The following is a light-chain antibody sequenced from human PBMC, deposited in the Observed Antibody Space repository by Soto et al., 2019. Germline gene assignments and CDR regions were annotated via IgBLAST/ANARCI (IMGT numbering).Light chain of an antibody. CDR1: SSDIGAYNF. CDR3: TSWTTSTTMI. J-gene: IGLJ2*01. CDR2: DVN. V-gene: IGLV2-14*03. Sequence: QSVLTQPASVSGSPGQSITISCTGTSSDIGAYNFVSWYQQHPGKAPKLMLYDVNIRPSGVSNRFSGSKSGNTASLTISGLHAEDEADYYCTSWTTSTTMIFGGGTK.